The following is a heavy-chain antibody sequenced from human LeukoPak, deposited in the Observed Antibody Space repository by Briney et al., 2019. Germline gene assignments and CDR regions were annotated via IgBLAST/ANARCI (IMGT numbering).Heavy chain of an antibody. D-gene: IGHD1-26*01. Sequence: GESLRISCQASGYSFTTLYISWVRQMPGKGLEWMGRIDPSDSYTDYSPAFEGHVTISVDRSINTAFLQWSSLKASDTAMYYCARQIEAGATSPFDYWGQGTLVTVSS. CDR2: IDPSDSYT. CDR3: ARQIEAGATSPFDY. V-gene: IGHV5-10-1*01. CDR1: GYSFTTLY. J-gene: IGHJ4*02.